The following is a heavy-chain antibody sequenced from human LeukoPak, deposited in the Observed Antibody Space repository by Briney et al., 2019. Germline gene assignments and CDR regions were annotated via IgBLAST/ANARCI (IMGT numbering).Heavy chain of an antibody. V-gene: IGHV3-30*04. D-gene: IGHD4-23*01. CDR2: ISYDGSKK. CDR1: GFTFSNHA. J-gene: IGHJ4*02. Sequence: GGSLRLSCAASGFTFSNHAMHWVRQAPGKGLEWVAVISYDGSKKDYVDSVKGRFTISRDNSKNTLYLQMNSLRVEDTAVYYCARGAHKRDDYGGFFDHWGQGMLVTVSS. CDR3: ARGAHKRDDYGGFFDH.